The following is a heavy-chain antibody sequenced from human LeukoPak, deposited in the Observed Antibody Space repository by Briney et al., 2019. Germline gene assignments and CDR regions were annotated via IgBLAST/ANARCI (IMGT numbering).Heavy chain of an antibody. Sequence: PGGSLRLPRAASVFTFSSYGMHWVRQAPGKGLEWVAFIRYDGSNKYYADSVKGRFTISRDNSKNTLYLQMNSLRAEDTAVYYCARDPTDDGGYDLDYWGQGTLVTVSS. D-gene: IGHD5-12*01. J-gene: IGHJ4*02. CDR1: VFTFSSYG. V-gene: IGHV3-30*02. CDR2: IRYDGSNK. CDR3: ARDPTDDGGYDLDY.